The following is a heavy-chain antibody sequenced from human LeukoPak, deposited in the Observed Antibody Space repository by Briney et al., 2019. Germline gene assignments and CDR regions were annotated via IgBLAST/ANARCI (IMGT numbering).Heavy chain of an antibody. CDR1: GFTFSNFA. Sequence: GGSLRPSCAASGFTFSNFAMSWVRQAPGKGLEWVSVIRGSGGSTYYADSVKGQFTIFRDNSKNTVYLQMNSLRADDTAVYYCAKGDTGMVRRYYFDYWGQGTLVTVSS. D-gene: IGHD5-18*01. J-gene: IGHJ4*02. V-gene: IGHV3-23*01. CDR3: AKGDTGMVRRYYFDY. CDR2: IRGSGGST.